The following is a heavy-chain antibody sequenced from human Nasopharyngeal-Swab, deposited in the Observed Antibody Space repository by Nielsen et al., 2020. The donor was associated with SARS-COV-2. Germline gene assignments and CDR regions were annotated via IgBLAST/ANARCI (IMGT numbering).Heavy chain of an antibody. V-gene: IGHV4-34*01. D-gene: IGHD2-2*01. CDR2: INHSGST. J-gene: IGHJ4*02. CDR3: ARGSCSSTSCYFDY. Sequence: WIRQPPGKGLEWIGEINHSGSTNYNPSLKSRVTISVDTSKNQFSLKLSSVTAADTAVYYCARGSCSSTSCYFDYWGQGTLVTVSS.